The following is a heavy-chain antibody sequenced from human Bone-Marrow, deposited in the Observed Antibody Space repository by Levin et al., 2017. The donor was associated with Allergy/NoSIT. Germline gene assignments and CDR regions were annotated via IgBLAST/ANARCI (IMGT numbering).Heavy chain of an antibody. CDR1: GGSVSSMSYH. D-gene: IGHD3-16*01. CDR2: IFFDGST. V-gene: IGHV4-39*01. J-gene: IGHJ5*02. CDR3: ARRAGQALIWGGWFDP. Sequence: PSETLSLTCVVSGGSVSSMSYHWAWIRQSPGQGLEWIGNIFFDGSTYYNPSLRSRITMSVDTSRNQFSLTLSSVTATDTALYYCARRAGQALIWGGWFDPWGQGTLVVVSS.